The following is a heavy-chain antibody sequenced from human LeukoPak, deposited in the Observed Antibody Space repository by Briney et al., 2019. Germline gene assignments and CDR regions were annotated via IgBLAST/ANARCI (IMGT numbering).Heavy chain of an antibody. CDR3: ARGVPILYGSGSTHFDD. J-gene: IGHJ4*02. CDR1: GYTFTSYD. V-gene: IGHV1-8*01. CDR2: MKTNSGNT. D-gene: IGHD3-10*01. Sequence: APLKVSCKTPGYTFTSYDINCVRHAPGDRLEWRGWMKTNSGNTGSAQKIQSRVTITTKTSISAHSMWLRTLRSEDTDVYDCARGVPILYGSGSTHFDDWGQGTLVTVSS.